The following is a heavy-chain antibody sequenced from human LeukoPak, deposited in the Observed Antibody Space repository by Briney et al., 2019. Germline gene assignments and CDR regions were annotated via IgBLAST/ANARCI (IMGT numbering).Heavy chain of an antibody. V-gene: IGHV4-34*01. J-gene: IGHJ5*02. CDR1: GGSFSGYY. CDR3: ARVRRDGYNSWFDP. Sequence: SETLSLTCAVYGGSFSGYYWSWIRQPPGKGLEWIGEINHSGSTNYNPSLKSRVTISVDTSKNHFSLKLSSVTAADTAVYYCARVRRDGYNSWFDPWGQGTLVTVSS. D-gene: IGHD5-24*01. CDR2: INHSGST.